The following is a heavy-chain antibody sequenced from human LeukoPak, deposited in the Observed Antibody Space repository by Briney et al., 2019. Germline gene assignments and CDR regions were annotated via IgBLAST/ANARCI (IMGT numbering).Heavy chain of an antibody. D-gene: IGHD5-24*01. J-gene: IGHJ4*02. CDR2: INSDGTTT. CDR3: ARDLEDPGYFDY. CDR1: GFTFSSSW. Sequence: GGSLRLSCAASGFTFSSSWMHWVRQAPGKGLLWVSRINSDGTTTNYADSVKGRFTISRDNSKNTLYLQMNSLRAEDTAVYYCARDLEDPGYFDYWGQGTLVTVSS. V-gene: IGHV3-74*01.